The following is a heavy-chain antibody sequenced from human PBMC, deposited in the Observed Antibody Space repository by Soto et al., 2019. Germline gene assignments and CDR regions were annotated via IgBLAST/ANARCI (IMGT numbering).Heavy chain of an antibody. CDR1: GGTFSSYA. Sequence: QVQLLQSGAEVKKPGSSVKVSCKASGGTFSSYAISCVRQAPGQGLEWMGGIIPIFGTANYEQKFQGRVTITADESTSTAYMELSSLRSEDTAVYYCARRIVGLGLGIDYWSQGTLVTASA. V-gene: IGHV1-69*01. CDR3: ARRIVGLGLGIDY. J-gene: IGHJ4*02. CDR2: IIPIFGTA. D-gene: IGHD1-26*01.